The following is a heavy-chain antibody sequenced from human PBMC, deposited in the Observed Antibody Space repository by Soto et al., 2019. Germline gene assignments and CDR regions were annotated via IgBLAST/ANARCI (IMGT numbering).Heavy chain of an antibody. Sequence: VASVKVSCKASGYTFTSYYMHWVRQAPGQGLEWMGIINPSGGSTSYAQKFQGRVTMARDTSTSTVYMELSSLRSEDTAVYYCARSRNPARYGMDVWGQGTTVTVSS. J-gene: IGHJ6*02. CDR1: GYTFTSYY. D-gene: IGHD1-1*01. CDR3: ARSRNPARYGMDV. CDR2: INPSGGST. V-gene: IGHV1-46*01.